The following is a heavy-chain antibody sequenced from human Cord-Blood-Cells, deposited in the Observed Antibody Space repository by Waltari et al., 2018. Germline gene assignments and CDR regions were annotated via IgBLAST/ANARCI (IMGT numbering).Heavy chain of an antibody. Sequence: QLQLQESGPGLVKPSETLSLTCTVSGGSISSSSYYWGWIRQPPGKGLEWIGSIYYSGSTYYNPSLKSRVTISVDTSKNQFSLKLSSVTAADTAVYYCASIAVAGLLCDYWGQGTLVTVSS. CDR3: ASIAVAGLLCDY. CDR1: GGSISSSSYY. D-gene: IGHD6-19*01. J-gene: IGHJ4*02. V-gene: IGHV4-39*01. CDR2: IYYSGST.